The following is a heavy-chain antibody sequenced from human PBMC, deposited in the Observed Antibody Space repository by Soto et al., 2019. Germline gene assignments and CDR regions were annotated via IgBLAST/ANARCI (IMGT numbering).Heavy chain of an antibody. D-gene: IGHD6-6*01. Sequence: GGSLRLSCAASGFTFSSYAMHWVRQAPGKGLEWVAVISYDGSNKYYADSVKGRFTISRDNSKNTLYLQMNSLRAEDTAVYYCARAPLPYSSSPLLDYWGQGTLVTVSS. CDR2: ISYDGSNK. V-gene: IGHV3-30-3*01. CDR3: ARAPLPYSSSPLLDY. J-gene: IGHJ4*02. CDR1: GFTFSSYA.